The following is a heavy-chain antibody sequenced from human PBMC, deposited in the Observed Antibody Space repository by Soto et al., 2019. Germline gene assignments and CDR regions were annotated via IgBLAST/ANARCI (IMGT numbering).Heavy chain of an antibody. D-gene: IGHD2-2*01. J-gene: IGHJ4*02. V-gene: IGHV3-21*01. CDR3: ASLEGYCSSTSCLDY. Sequence: EVQLVESGGGLVKPGGSLRLSCAASGFTFSSYSMNWVRQAPGKGLEWVSSISSSSSYIYYADSVKGRFTISRDNAKNSLYLQMNSLRAEDTAVYYWASLEGYCSSTSCLDYWGQGTLVTVSS. CDR2: ISSSSSYI. CDR1: GFTFSSYS.